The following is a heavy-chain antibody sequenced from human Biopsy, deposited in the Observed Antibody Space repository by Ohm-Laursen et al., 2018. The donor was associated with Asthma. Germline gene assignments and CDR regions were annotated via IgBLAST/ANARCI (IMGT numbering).Heavy chain of an antibody. J-gene: IGHJ4*02. CDR3: ARDGPELPTELDY. D-gene: IGHD1-14*01. V-gene: IGHV3-9*01. Sequence: SLRLSCSASGFSFDDCAMHWVRQAPGKGLEWVSSISWNSGNIDYADPVKGRFTISRDNAKNSLYLQMNSLRAEDTAVYYCARDGPELPTELDYWGPGTLVTVSS. CDR1: GFSFDDCA. CDR2: ISWNSGNI.